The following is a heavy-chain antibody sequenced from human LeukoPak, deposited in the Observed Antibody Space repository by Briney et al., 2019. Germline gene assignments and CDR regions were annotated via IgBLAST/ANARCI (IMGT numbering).Heavy chain of an antibody. V-gene: IGHV3-21*01. Sequence: GGSLRLSCAASGFTFSSYSMNWVRQAPGKGLEWVSSISSSSSYIYYADSAKGRFTISRDNAKNSLYLQMNSLRAEDTAVYYCARLAVTGEDDSFDYWGQGTLVTVSS. J-gene: IGHJ4*02. CDR2: ISSSSSYI. CDR1: GFTFSSYS. D-gene: IGHD6-19*01. CDR3: ARLAVTGEDDSFDY.